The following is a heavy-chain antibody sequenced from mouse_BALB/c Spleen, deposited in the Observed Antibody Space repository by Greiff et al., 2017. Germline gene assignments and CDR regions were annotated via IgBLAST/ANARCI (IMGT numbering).Heavy chain of an antibody. CDR3: ARGPSPDY. CDR1: GDSITSGY. V-gene: IGHV3-8*02. CDR2: ISYSGST. Sequence: EVQRVESGPGLVKPSQSLSLTCTVTGDSITSGYWNWIRKFPGNKLEYMGYISYSGSTYYNPSLKSRISITRDTSKNQYYLQLNSVTTEDTATYYCARGPSPDYWGQGTTLTVSS. J-gene: IGHJ2*01.